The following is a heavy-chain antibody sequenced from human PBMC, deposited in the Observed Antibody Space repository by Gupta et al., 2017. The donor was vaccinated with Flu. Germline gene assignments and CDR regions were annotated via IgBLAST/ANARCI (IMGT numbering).Heavy chain of an antibody. J-gene: IGHJ4*02. V-gene: IGHV3-30*18. Sequence: QVQLVESGGGVVQPGRSLRLSCAASGFTFSSYGMHWVRQAPGKGLEWVAVISYDGSNKYYADSVKGRFTISRDNSKNTLYLQMNSLRAEDTAVYYCAKDRDYAFDYWGQGTLVTVSS. CDR1: GFTFSSYG. D-gene: IGHD4-17*01. CDR2: ISYDGSNK. CDR3: AKDRDYAFDY.